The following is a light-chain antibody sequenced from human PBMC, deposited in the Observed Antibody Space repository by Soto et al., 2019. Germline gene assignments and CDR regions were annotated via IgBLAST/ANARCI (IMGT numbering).Light chain of an antibody. CDR2: KAS. CDR1: QTISSW. V-gene: IGKV1-5*03. CDR3: QQYHSYYPWT. Sequence: DIQMTQSPSTLSGSVGDRFTITCRSSQTISSWLAWYQQKPGKAPKLLIYKASTLKSGVPSRFSGSGSGTDFSLTITSLQPDDSATYYCQQYHSYYPWTFGQGTKVDI. J-gene: IGKJ1*01.